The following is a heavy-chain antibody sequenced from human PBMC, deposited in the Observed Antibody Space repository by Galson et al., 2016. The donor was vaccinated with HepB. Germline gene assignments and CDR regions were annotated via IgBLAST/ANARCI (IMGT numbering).Heavy chain of an antibody. J-gene: IGHJ4*02. D-gene: IGHD3-16*01. CDR2: IYYSGIT. Sequence: ETLSLTCAVSGGSVNMNYWSWIRQSPTRGLERIGFIYYSGITNFNPSLKSRLAMSIDASKNQFSLNLTSVTAADTAVYYCARGGTKVDYWGQGILVTVSS. V-gene: IGHV4-59*02. CDR3: ARGGTKVDY. CDR1: GGSVNMNY.